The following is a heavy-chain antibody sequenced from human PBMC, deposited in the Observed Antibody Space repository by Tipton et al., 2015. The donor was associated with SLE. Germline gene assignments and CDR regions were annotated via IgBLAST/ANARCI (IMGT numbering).Heavy chain of an antibody. J-gene: IGHJ3*02. CDR1: GGSFSGYY. CDR2: INHSGST. D-gene: IGHD3-22*01. V-gene: IGHV4-34*01. CDR3: ARDIDDSRAFDI. Sequence: TLSLTCAVYGGSFSGYYWSWIRQPPGKGLEWIGEINHSGSTNYNPSLKSRVTISVDKSKNQFSLKLSSVTAADTAVYYCARDIDDSRAFDIWGQGTMVTVSS.